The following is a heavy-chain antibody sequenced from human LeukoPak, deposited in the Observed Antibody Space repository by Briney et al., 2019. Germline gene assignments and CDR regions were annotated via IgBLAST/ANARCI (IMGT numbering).Heavy chain of an antibody. CDR1: GYTFTSNY. Sequence: ASVKVSCKAFGYTFTSNYMHWVRQAPGQGPEWMGVISPSGGSTTYAQRFQGRVTLTRDMSTSTDYLELSSLRSEDTAVYYCATDRGFASFDYWGQGTLVTVSS. V-gene: IGHV1-46*01. CDR2: ISPSGGST. D-gene: IGHD3-3*01. J-gene: IGHJ4*02. CDR3: ATDRGFASFDY.